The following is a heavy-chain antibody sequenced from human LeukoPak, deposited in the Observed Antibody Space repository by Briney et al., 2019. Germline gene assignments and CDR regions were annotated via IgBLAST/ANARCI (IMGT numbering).Heavy chain of an antibody. CDR2: ISNDGTNK. V-gene: IGHV3-30*18. CDR1: GFTFSNYG. CDR3: AKAMGGISWAFDS. J-gene: IGHJ4*02. D-gene: IGHD6-13*01. Sequence: GGSLRLSCAASGFTFSNYGMHWVRQAPGKGLEWLAVISNDGTNKNYVDSVKGRFTISRDSSKNTLYLQMNSLRSDDTAVYYCAKAMGGISWAFDSWGQGTLVTVSS.